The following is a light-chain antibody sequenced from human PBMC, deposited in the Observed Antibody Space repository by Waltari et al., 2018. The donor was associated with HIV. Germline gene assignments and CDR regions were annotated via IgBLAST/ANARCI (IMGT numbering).Light chain of an antibody. CDR1: TSNIGSNY. Sequence: SVLTQPPSASGTPGQRVTISCSGSTSNIGSNYVFWYQHSPGTAPKLLIHRNNRRPSGVPDRFSGSTSGTSASLAISGLRSEDEADYYCVAWDDSLRGVLFGGATKVAVL. V-gene: IGLV1-47*01. CDR2: RNN. CDR3: VAWDDSLRGVL. J-gene: IGLJ2*01.